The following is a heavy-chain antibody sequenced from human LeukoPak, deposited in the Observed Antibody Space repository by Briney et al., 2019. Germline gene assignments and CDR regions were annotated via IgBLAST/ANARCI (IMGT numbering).Heavy chain of an antibody. D-gene: IGHD5-18*01. V-gene: IGHV3-11*04. CDR3: ARGFRRGYSYGYNFDY. CDR2: ISSSGSTI. J-gene: IGHJ4*02. CDR1: GFTFSDYY. Sequence: GGSLRLSCAASGFTFSDYYMSWIRQAPGKGLEWVSYISSSGSTIYYADSVKGRFTISRDNAKNSLYLQMNRLRAEDTAVCYCARGFRRGYSYGYNFDYWGQGTLVTVSS.